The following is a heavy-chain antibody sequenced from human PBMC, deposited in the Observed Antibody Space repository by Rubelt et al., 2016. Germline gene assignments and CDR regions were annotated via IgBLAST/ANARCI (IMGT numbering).Heavy chain of an antibody. J-gene: IGHJ6*02. Sequence: QLAESGGGVVQHGRSLRLSCGASGFTFSSYGVHWVRQAPGKGLEWVAVVSYDGSDKYYADSVKGRFTISRDNSKNTLYLQMNSLRAEDTAVYYCAKVGMTGTTFSYGMDVWGQGTTVTVSS. V-gene: IGHV3-30*18. CDR3: AKVGMTGTTFSYGMDV. D-gene: IGHD1-7*01. CDR2: VSYDGSDK. CDR1: GFTFSSYG.